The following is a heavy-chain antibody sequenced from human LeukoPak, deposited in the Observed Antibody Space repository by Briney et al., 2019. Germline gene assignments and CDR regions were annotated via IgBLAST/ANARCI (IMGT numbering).Heavy chain of an antibody. Sequence: ASVKVSCKASGYTFTCYYMHWVRQAPGPGLEWMGWIRAYNGNTNYAQKLQGRVTMTTDTSTSTAYMELRSLRSDDTAVYYCARDHQDIVVVPAHGMDVWGQGTTVTVSS. J-gene: IGHJ6*02. CDR2: IRAYNGNT. CDR1: GYTFTCYY. D-gene: IGHD2-2*01. CDR3: ARDHQDIVVVPAHGMDV. V-gene: IGHV1-18*04.